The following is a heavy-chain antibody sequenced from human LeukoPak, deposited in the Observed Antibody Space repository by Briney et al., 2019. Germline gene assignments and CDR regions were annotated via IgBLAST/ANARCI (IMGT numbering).Heavy chain of an antibody. CDR3: AKSCLDTYYDTLTGSNY. CDR1: GFTFSNYG. Sequence: GGSLRLSCAASGFTFSNYGMHWVRQAPGKGLEWVAIISYDGSNKYYADSVKGRFTISRDNSKNTLYLQMNSLRAEDTAVYYCAKSCLDTYYDTLTGSNYWGQGTLVTVSS. CDR2: ISYDGSNK. D-gene: IGHD3-9*01. J-gene: IGHJ4*02. V-gene: IGHV3-30*18.